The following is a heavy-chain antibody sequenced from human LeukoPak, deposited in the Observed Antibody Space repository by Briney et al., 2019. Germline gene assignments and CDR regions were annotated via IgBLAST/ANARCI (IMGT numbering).Heavy chain of an antibody. D-gene: IGHD3-16*01. Sequence: GGSLRLSCAASGFTFSSYSMNWVRQAPGKGLEWVSYISSSSSTIYYADSVKGRFTISRDNAKNSLYLQMNSRRAEDTAVYYSPREIPRLGVDYWGEGNLVTVSS. V-gene: IGHV3-48*01. J-gene: IGHJ4*02. CDR3: PREIPRLGVDY. CDR2: ISSSSSTI. CDR1: GFTFSSYS.